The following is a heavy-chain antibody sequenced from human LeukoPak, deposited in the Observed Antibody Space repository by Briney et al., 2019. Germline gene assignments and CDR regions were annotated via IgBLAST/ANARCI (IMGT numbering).Heavy chain of an antibody. V-gene: IGHV3-9*01. D-gene: IGHD3-10*01. CDR3: ARGGWFGELVQGYFDY. J-gene: IGHJ4*02. Sequence: GRSLRLSCAASGFTFDDYAMHWVRQAPGKGLEWVSGISWNSGSIGYADSVKGRFTISRDNAKKSLYLQMNSLRADDTALYYCARGGWFGELVQGYFDYWGQGILVTVSS. CDR2: ISWNSGSI. CDR1: GFTFDDYA.